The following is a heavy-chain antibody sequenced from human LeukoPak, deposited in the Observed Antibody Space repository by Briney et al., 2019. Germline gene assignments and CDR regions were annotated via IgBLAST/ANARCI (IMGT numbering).Heavy chain of an antibody. J-gene: IGHJ6*02. Sequence: PGGSLRLSCAASGFTFSSYAMHWVRQAPGKGLEWVAVISYDGSNKYYADSVKGRFTISRDNSKNTLYLQMNSLRAEDTAMYYCARGRGGERYYYYGMDVWGQGTTVTVSS. CDR3: ARGRGGERYYYYGMDV. CDR2: ISYDGSNK. D-gene: IGHD2-21*01. V-gene: IGHV3-30-3*01. CDR1: GFTFSSYA.